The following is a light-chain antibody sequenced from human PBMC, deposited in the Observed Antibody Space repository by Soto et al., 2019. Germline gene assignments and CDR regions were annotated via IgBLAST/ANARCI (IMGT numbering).Light chain of an antibody. CDR3: QTWGTGFQF. Sequence: QSVLTQSPSASASLGASGKLTCTLSSGQSSYAIAWHQKQPGKGPRYLMDLNNDGSHTKGDGIPDRFSGSSSGADRFLIFSSLQSEDEADYYCQTWGTGFQFFGGGTKLTVL. CDR2: LNNDGSH. CDR1: SGQSSYA. V-gene: IGLV4-69*01. J-gene: IGLJ2*01.